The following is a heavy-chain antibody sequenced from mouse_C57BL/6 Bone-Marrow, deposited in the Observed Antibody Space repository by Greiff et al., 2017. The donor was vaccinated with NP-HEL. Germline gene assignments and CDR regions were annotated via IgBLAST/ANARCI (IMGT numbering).Heavy chain of an antibody. J-gene: IGHJ1*03. Sequence: VQGVESGAELVRPGTSVKVSCKASGYAFTNYLIEWVKQRPGQGLEWIGVINPGSGSTNYNEKFKGKATFTADTSSNTAYMQLSSLTTEDSAIYYCARRDYYGSSYEDWYFDVWGTGTTVTVSS. CDR2: INPGSGST. CDR1: GYAFTNYL. V-gene: IGHV1-54*02. CDR3: ARRDYYGSSYEDWYFDV. D-gene: IGHD1-1*01.